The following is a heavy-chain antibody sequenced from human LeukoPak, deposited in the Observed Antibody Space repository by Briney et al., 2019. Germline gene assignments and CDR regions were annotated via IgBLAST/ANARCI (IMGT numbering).Heavy chain of an antibody. J-gene: IGHJ4*02. V-gene: IGHV4-30-2*01. D-gene: IGHD3-10*01. Sequence: SETLSLTCTVSGGSISSGGYYWSWIRQPPGKGLGWFGYIYHSGSTYYHPSLTSRVTISVDRSKNQFSLKLTSVTAADTAVYCCARGYYYGSGSYSYYFDYWGPGTLVTVSS. CDR3: ARGYYYGSGSYSYYFDY. CDR2: IYHSGST. CDR1: GGSISSGGYY.